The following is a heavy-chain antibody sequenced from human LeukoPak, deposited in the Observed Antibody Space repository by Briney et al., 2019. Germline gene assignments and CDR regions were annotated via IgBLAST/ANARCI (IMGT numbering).Heavy chain of an antibody. CDR1: GGTFSSYA. D-gene: IGHD6-13*01. V-gene: IGHV1-69*13. CDR2: IIPILNTA. J-gene: IGHJ4*02. Sequence: SVKVSCKASGGTFSSYAISWVRQAPGQGLEWMGGIIPILNTAKYAQKFRDRVTITADESTSTAYMELSSLRSEDTAVYYCAICKGYSSSWKNRGQLLFDYWGQGTLVTVSS. CDR3: AICKGYSSSWKNRGQLLFDY.